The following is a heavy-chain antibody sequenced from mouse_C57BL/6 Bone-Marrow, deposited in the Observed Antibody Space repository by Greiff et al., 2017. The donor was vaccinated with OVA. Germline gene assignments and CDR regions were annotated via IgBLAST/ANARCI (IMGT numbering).Heavy chain of an antibody. CDR1: GFTFSSYA. V-gene: IGHV5-4*01. CDR2: ISDGGSYT. J-gene: IGHJ2*01. Sequence: EVKLVESGGGLVKPGGSLKLSCAASGFTFSSYAMSWVRQTPEKRLEWVATISDGGSYTYYPDNVKGRFTISRDNAKNNLYLQMSHLKSEDTAMYYCARDQGGYWGQGTTLTVSS. CDR3: ARDQGGY. D-gene: IGHD3-2*02.